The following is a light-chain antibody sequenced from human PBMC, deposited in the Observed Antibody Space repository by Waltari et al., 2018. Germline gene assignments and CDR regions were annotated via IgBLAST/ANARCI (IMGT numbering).Light chain of an antibody. V-gene: IGLV1-40*01. CDR2: GNS. J-gene: IGLJ2*01. Sequence: QSVLTQPPSVSGAPGQTVTISCTGSSPTIGSTYDVHWYQQLPGTAPKLLIYGNSDRPSGVPDRFSGSKSGTSASLAITGLQAEDEADYYCQSYDRSLNGHVVFGGGTKVTVL. CDR3: QSYDRSLNGHVV. CDR1: SPTIGSTYD.